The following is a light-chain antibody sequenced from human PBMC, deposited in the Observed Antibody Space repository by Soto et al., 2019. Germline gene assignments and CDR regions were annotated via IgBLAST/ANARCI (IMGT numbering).Light chain of an antibody. CDR1: DIASKS. CDR2: DDN. V-gene: IGLV3-21*02. CDR3: QVWDSSSDHYV. Sequence: SYERTEPPWVSVAPGQTARISCGGNDIASKSVHWSQQKPGQAPVLVVYDDNDRPSGIPERFSGSNSGDTATLTISRVEAGDEADYYCQVWDSSSDHYVFGSGTKVTVL. J-gene: IGLJ1*01.